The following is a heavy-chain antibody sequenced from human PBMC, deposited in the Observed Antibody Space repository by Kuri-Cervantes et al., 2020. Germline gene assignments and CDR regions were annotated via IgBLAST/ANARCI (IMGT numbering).Heavy chain of an antibody. CDR1: GFTFSSYG. Sequence: GGSLRLSCAASGFTFSSYGMHWVRQAPGKGLEWVSAIGTAGDTYYPGSVKGRFTISRENAKNSLYLQMNSLRAGDTAVYYCARGVVGDYAFDYWGQGTLVTVSS. CDR2: IGTAGDT. D-gene: IGHD4-17*01. CDR3: ARGVVGDYAFDY. V-gene: IGHV3-13*01. J-gene: IGHJ4*02.